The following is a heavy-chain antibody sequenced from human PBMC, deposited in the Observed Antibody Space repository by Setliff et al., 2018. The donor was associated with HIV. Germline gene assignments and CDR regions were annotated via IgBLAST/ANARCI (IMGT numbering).Heavy chain of an antibody. J-gene: IGHJ4*02. Sequence: SETLSLTCTVSGGSINSTSYYWGWIRQPAGKGLEWIGRIYTSGSTNYKPSLKSRVTISVDTSKNQFSLRLSSVAAGDTAVYYCARSIVPVASGYYYFEYWGQGTLVTVSS. CDR3: ARSIVPVASGYYYFEY. CDR1: GGSINSTSYY. D-gene: IGHD3-3*01. CDR2: IYTSGST. V-gene: IGHV4-61*02.